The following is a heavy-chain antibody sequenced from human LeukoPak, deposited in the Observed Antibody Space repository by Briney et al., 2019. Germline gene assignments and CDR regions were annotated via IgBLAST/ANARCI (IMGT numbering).Heavy chain of an antibody. D-gene: IGHD2-2*01. V-gene: IGHV3-23*01. CDR3: AKAPPAATKYYYGMDV. CDR1: GFTFNNYA. Sequence: GGSLRLSCAAFGFTFNNYAMSWVRQAPGKGLEWVSAISNSGGATYYADSVKGRFTISRDNSKNTLFLHMNSLRVEDTAVYYCAKAPPAATKYYYGMDVWGQGTTVTVSS. CDR2: ISNSGGAT. J-gene: IGHJ6*02.